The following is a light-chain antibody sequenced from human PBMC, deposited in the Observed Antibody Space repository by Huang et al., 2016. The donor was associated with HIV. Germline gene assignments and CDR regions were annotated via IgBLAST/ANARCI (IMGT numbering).Light chain of an antibody. CDR3: QQLHTYPIT. CDR2: GAS. V-gene: IGKV1-13*02. CDR1: QDIGTS. J-gene: IGKJ5*01. Sequence: QLTQSPPSLSASVGDTIIISCRASQDIGTSLAWYQQKTGRAPKLLISGASTFQTGVPSRVSGDSAGTFFTLFITGLQPEDFATYYCQQLHTYPITFGQGTRLDIK.